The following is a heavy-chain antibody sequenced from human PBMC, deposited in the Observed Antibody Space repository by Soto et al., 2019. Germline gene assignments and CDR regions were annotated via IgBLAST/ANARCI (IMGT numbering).Heavy chain of an antibody. Sequence: ASVKVSCKASGYTFTVYYMHWVRQAPGQGLEGMGWSNPKSGGTMYPQKFQGRVTMTWDTSISTAYMALTRLRSDDTAVYYSARDLAKGGGSAGFDYWGQGTLVTVSS. V-gene: IGHV1-2*02. J-gene: IGHJ4*02. CDR1: GYTFTVYY. D-gene: IGHD1-26*01. CDR2: SNPKSGGT. CDR3: ARDLAKGGGSAGFDY.